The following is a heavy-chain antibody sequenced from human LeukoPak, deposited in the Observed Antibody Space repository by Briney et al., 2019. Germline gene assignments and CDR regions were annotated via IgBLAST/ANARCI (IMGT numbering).Heavy chain of an antibody. CDR1: GYALTELS. Sequence: ASVKLSCKVSGYALTELSMDWGRQAPGKGLGWMGGFDPEDGETIYAQKFQGRVTMTEDTSTDTAYMELSSLRSEDTAVYYCATALAYCSGGSCYSGWFDPWGQGTLVTVSS. CDR2: FDPEDGET. V-gene: IGHV1-24*01. CDR3: ATALAYCSGGSCYSGWFDP. J-gene: IGHJ5*02. D-gene: IGHD2-15*01.